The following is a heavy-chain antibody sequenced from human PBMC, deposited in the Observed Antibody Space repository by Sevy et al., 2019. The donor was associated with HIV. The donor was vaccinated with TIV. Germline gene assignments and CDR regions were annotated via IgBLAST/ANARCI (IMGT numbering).Heavy chain of an antibody. Sequence: GGSLRLSCTASGFSLGDYAMNWVRQAPGKGLEWVAFLKNKARSGTLDHAASVKGRFTISRGASKSIVYLQMNDLRTEDTGVYYCTRLKGAQSIFDYWGQGALVTVSS. D-gene: IGHD1-26*01. CDR2: LKNKARSGTL. CDR1: GFSLGDYA. CDR3: TRLKGAQSIFDY. V-gene: IGHV3-49*04. J-gene: IGHJ4*02.